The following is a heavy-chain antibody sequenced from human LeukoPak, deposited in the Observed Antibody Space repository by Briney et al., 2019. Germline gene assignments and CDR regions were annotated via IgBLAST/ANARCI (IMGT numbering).Heavy chain of an antibody. CDR3: ARGNGYNFFHH. Sequence: PGGSLRLSCAASGFSFSAFYMSWVRQAPGKGLEWLSYMSSGSRYTLYADSVGGRFTISKDKSKNTLDLQMNSLKIEDTAVYYCARGNGYNFFHHWGQGTLVTVSS. CDR1: GFSFSAFY. CDR2: MSSGSRYT. D-gene: IGHD5-24*01. J-gene: IGHJ1*01. V-gene: IGHV3-11*05.